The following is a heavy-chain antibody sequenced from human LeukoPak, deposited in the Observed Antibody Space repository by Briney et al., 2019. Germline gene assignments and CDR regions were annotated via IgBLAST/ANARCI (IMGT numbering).Heavy chain of an antibody. J-gene: IGHJ4*02. CDR1: GFTFSSYW. V-gene: IGHV3-7*04. Sequence: GGSLRLSCAASGFTFSSYWMSWVRQAPGKGLEWVANIKQDGSEKYYVDSVKGRFTISRDNAKNSLYLQMNSLRAEDTAVYYCARANSYGYDLFYFDYWGQGTLVTVSS. CDR2: IKQDGSEK. D-gene: IGHD5-18*01. CDR3: ARANSYGYDLFYFDY.